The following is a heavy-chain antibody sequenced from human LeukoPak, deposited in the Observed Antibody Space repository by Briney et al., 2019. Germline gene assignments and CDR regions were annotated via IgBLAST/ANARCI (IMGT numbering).Heavy chain of an antibody. J-gene: IGHJ6*04. CDR3: ARDLAIFGVVNPFV. CDR1: GFTFSDYY. V-gene: IGHV3-11*04. D-gene: IGHD3-3*01. CDR2: ISSSGSTI. Sequence: GGSLRLSCAASGFTFSDYYMSWIRQAPGKGLEWVSYISSSGSTIYYADSVKGRFTISRDNAKNSLYLQMNSLRAEDTAVYYCARDLAIFGVVNPFVWGKGTTVTVSS.